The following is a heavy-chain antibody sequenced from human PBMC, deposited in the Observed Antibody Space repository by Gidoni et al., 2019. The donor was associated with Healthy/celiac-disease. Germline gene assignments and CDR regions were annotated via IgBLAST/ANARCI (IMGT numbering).Heavy chain of an antibody. J-gene: IGHJ4*02. V-gene: IGHV3-48*01. CDR2: ISSSSSTI. CDR3: ARDVSFGVDY. CDR1: GFTFSSYS. Sequence: EVQLVESGGGLVQPGGSLRLSCAASGFTFSSYSMNWVRQAPGTGLEWVSYISSSSSTIYYADSVKGRFTISRDNAKNSLYLQMNSLRAEDTAVYYCARDVSFGVDYWGQGTLVTVSS. D-gene: IGHD3-10*01.